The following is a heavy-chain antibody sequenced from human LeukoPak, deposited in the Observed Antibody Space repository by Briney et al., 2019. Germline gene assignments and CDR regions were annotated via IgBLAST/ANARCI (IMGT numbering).Heavy chain of an antibody. V-gene: IGHV3-30*18. CDR1: GFTFSSYG. CDR3: AKDIVGGYMDAGYFDY. J-gene: IGHJ4*02. D-gene: IGHD5-12*01. CDR2: ISYDGSNK. Sequence: QPGGSLRLSCAASGFTFSSYGMHWVRQAPGKGLEWVAVISYDGSNKYYADSVKGRFTISRDNSKDTLYLQMNSLRAEDTAVYYCAKDIVGGYMDAGYFDYWGQGTLVTVSS.